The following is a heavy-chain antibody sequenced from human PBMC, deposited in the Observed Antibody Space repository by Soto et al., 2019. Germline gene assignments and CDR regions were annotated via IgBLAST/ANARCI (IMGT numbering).Heavy chain of an antibody. J-gene: IGHJ5*02. Sequence: ASVKVSCKASGGTFSSYAISWVRQAPGQGLEWMGGIIPIFGTANYAQKFQGRVTITADESTSTAYMELSSLRSEDTAVYYCARDSFDILTGYPTPGWFDPWGQGTLVTVSS. CDR1: GGTFSSYA. V-gene: IGHV1-69*13. D-gene: IGHD3-9*01. CDR2: IIPIFGTA. CDR3: ARDSFDILTGYPTPGWFDP.